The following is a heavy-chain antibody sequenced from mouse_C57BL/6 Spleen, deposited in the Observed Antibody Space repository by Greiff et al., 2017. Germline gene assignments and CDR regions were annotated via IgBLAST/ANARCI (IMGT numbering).Heavy chain of an antibody. CDR1: GFSLTSYA. D-gene: IGHD3-1*01. V-gene: IGHV2-9-1*01. CDR2: ICTGGGT. Sequence: VKLVESGPGLVAPSQSLSITCTVSGFSLTSYAISWVRQPPGKGLEWLGGICTGGGTNYNSALKSRLIISKANSKSQVFLKMISLQTDDTARYYCARNSHLLGHFDYWGQGTTLTVSS. CDR3: ARNSHLLGHFDY. J-gene: IGHJ2*01.